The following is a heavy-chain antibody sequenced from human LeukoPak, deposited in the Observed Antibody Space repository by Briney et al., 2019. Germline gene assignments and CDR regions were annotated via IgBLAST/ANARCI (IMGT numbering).Heavy chain of an antibody. D-gene: IGHD3-10*01. CDR2: AKSSDGTT. J-gene: IGHJ4*02. CDR1: GFTFNDYA. V-gene: IGHV3-23*01. CDR3: AKGRSEYLRDTFDY. Sequence: PGGSLRLSCVASGFTFNDYAMSWVRQAPGKGLEWVSTAKSSDGTTYYANSVKGRFVISRDSSKNTIYLQMDSLRVDDTATYYCAKGRSEYLRDTFDYWGQGTPVTVSS.